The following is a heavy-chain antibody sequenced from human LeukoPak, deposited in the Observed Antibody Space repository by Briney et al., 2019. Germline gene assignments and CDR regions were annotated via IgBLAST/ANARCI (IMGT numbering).Heavy chain of an antibody. V-gene: IGHV1-18*01. Sequence: ASVKVSCKASGYTFTSYGISWVRQAPGQGLEWMGWISAYNGNTNYAQKLQGRVTMTTDTSTSTAYMELRSLRSDDTAVYYCARRYCSSTSCHYFDYWGQGTLVTVSS. CDR1: GYTFTSYG. J-gene: IGHJ4*02. D-gene: IGHD2-2*01. CDR3: ARRYCSSTSCHYFDY. CDR2: ISAYNGNT.